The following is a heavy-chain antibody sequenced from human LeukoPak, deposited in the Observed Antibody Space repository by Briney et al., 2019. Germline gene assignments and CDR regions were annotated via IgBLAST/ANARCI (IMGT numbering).Heavy chain of an antibody. CDR3: ARRNYGTSRRWVDP. CDR1: GGTFSSYA. Sequence: SVKVSCKASGGTFSSYAISWVRQAPGQGLEWMGGIIPIFGTANYAQKFQGRVTITADESTSTAYMELSSLRSEDTAVYCCARRNYGTSRRWVDPWGQGTLVTVSS. V-gene: IGHV1-69*13. CDR2: IIPIFGTA. D-gene: IGHD3-16*01. J-gene: IGHJ5*02.